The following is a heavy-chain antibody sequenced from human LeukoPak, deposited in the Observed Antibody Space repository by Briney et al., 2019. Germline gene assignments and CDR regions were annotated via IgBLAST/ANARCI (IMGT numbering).Heavy chain of an antibody. CDR2: IYYSGST. CDR1: GGSMSSYY. V-gene: IGHV4-59*01. CDR3: AGEHSGGYHFDY. Sequence: KPSETLSLTCTVSGGSMSSYYWSWIRQPPGKGLEWIGYIYYSGSTNYNPSLKSRVTMSIDTSKNQFSLKLRFVTAADSAVYYCAGEHSGGYHFDYWGQGTLVTVSS. J-gene: IGHJ4*02. D-gene: IGHD3-22*01.